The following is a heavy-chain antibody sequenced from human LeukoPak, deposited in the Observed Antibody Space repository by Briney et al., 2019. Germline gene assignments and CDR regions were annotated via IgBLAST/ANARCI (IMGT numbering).Heavy chain of an antibody. CDR1: GFTFSSYS. D-gene: IGHD3-10*01. Sequence: GGSLRLSCAASGFTFSSYSMNWVRQAPGKGLEWVSYISSSSSTIYYADSVKGRFTISRDNAKNSLYLQMNSLRAEDTAVYYCARDPYGSGSYYHFDYWGQGTLVTVSS. J-gene: IGHJ4*02. CDR3: ARDPYGSGSYYHFDY. V-gene: IGHV3-48*04. CDR2: ISSSSSTI.